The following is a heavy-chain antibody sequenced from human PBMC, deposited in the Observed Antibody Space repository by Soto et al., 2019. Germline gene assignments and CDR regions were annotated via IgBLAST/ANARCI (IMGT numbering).Heavy chain of an antibody. CDR3: AIAFHYASSTGISPRSFDP. Sequence: ASVKVSCKASGYTFTSYDINWVRQATGQGLEWMGWMNPNSGNTGYAQKFQGRATMTRNTSISTAYMELSSLRSEDTAVYYCAIAFHYASSTGISPRSFDPCRPGSLVTVS. J-gene: IGHJ5*02. D-gene: IGHD3-16*01. CDR2: MNPNSGNT. CDR1: GYTFTSYD. V-gene: IGHV1-8*01.